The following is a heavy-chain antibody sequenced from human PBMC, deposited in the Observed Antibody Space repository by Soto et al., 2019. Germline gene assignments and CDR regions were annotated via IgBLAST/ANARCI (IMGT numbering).Heavy chain of an antibody. CDR2: MNPNSGDT. V-gene: IGHV1-8*01. CDR1: GYTFSDHD. Sequence: ASVKVSYKASGYTFSDHDINWVRQASGQGPEWLGWMNPNSGDTGYAQNFQGRVTMTRDTSKRTAYMELSSLRSEDTAVYYCATWALKIKPHAFDIWGQGTMVTVS. J-gene: IGHJ3*02. CDR3: ATWALKIKPHAFDI.